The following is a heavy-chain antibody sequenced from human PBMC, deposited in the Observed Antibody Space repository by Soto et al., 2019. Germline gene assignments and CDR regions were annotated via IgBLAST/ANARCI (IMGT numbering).Heavy chain of an antibody. CDR2: IYYSGST. V-gene: IGHV4-59*12. CDR1: GGSISSYY. J-gene: IGHJ5*02. D-gene: IGHD3-22*01. Sequence: SETLSLTCTVSGGSISSYYWSWIRQPPGKGLEWIGYIYYSGSTYYNPSLKSRVTISVDRSKNQFSLKLSSVTAADTAVYYCAKDADTSGFYKWFDPWGQGTLVTVSS. CDR3: AKDADTSGFYKWFDP.